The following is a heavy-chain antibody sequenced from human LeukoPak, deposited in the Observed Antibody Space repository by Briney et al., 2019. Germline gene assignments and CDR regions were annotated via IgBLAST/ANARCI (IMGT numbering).Heavy chain of an antibody. V-gene: IGHV3-30*18. D-gene: IGHD3-16*01. Sequence: GGSLRLSCAASGFTFSSYGMHWVRQAPGKGLEWVAVISYDGSNKYYGDSVKGRFTISRDNSKNTLYLQMNSLRGEDTAVYYCAKDHVWGFGYYFDDWGQGTLVTVSS. CDR3: AKDHVWGFGYYFDD. J-gene: IGHJ4*02. CDR1: GFTFSSYG. CDR2: ISYDGSNK.